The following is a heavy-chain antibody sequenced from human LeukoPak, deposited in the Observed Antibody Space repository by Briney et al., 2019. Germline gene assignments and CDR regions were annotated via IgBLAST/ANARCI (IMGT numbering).Heavy chain of an antibody. CDR2: MNPNSGNT. J-gene: IGHJ4*02. V-gene: IGHV1-8*01. D-gene: IGHD5-12*01. CDR3: ARVATSQDY. Sequence: LEWMGWMNPNSGNTGYAQKFQGRVTMTRNTPISTAYMELSSLRSEDTAVYYCARVATSQDYWGQGTLVTVSS.